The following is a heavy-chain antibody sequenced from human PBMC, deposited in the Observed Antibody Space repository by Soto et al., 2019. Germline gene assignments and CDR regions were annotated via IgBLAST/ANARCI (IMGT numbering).Heavy chain of an antibody. D-gene: IGHD2-2*01. CDR3: ARFVVVPAAIQYRAFDI. J-gene: IGHJ3*02. CDR2: IYYSGST. Sequence: NPSETLSLTCTVSGGSISSYYWSWIRQPPGKGLEWIGYIYYSGSTNYNPSLKSRVTISVDTSKNQFSLKLSSVTAADTAVYYCARFVVVPAAIQYRAFDIWGQGTMVTVSS. CDR1: GGSISSYY. V-gene: IGHV4-59*01.